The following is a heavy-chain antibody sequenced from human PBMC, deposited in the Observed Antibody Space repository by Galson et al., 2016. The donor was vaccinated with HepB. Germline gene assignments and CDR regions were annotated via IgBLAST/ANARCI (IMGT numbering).Heavy chain of an antibody. J-gene: IGHJ4*02. V-gene: IGHV1-18*01. CDR3: ARGHDYGGNNDY. D-gene: IGHD4-23*01. Sequence: SVKVSCKASGYTFTNYGISWVRQAPGQGLEWMGWISAYNGNTNYVRKFQGRVSMTIERSTSTAYMALRSLRSDDTAVYCCARGHDYGGNNDYWGQGTLVTVSS. CDR1: GYTFTNYG. CDR2: ISAYNGNT.